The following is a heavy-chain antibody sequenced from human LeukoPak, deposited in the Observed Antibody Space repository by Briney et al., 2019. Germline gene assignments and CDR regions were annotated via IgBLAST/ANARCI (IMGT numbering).Heavy chain of an antibody. CDR3: ARSSRELGGYAPWELMPPFDY. V-gene: IGHV3-48*01. J-gene: IGHJ4*02. CDR1: GFTFSSYR. D-gene: IGHD1-7*01. CDR2: ISSSISII. Sequence: PGGALRLSCAASGFTFSSYRMNWGRQAPGKGLEWGSYISSSISIIYYADSVRGRFTISRENAKNSLYLQMNSLRAEDTAVYYCARSSRELGGYAPWELMPPFDYWGQGTLVTVSS.